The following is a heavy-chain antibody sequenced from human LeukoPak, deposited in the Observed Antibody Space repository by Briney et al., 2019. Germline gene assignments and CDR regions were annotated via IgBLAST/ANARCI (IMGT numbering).Heavy chain of an antibody. J-gene: IGHJ4*02. D-gene: IGHD3-22*01. CDR3: ARARSSGYYYPTRHFDY. CDR2: IYYSGST. CDR1: GGSISSGDYY. Sequence: KTSETLSLTCTVSGGSISSGDYYWSWIRQPPGKGLEWIGYIYYSGSTYYNPSLKSRVTISVDTSKNQFSLKLSSVTAADTAVYYCARARSSGYYYPTRHFDYWGQGTLGTVSS. V-gene: IGHV4-30-4*01.